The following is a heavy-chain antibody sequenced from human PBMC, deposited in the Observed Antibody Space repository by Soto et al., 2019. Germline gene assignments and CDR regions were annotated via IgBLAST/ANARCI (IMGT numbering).Heavy chain of an antibody. V-gene: IGHV1-2*02. CDR1: GYTFTASY. CDR2: ISPKSGGT. CDR3: ASSLAAPGHYYFDY. Sequence: ASVKVSCKASGYTFTASYIHWVRQAPGQGLEWMGWISPKSGGTNYAQKFQGRVTMTTDTSISTAYLELTRLTLDDTAVYYCASSLAAPGHYYFDYWGQGSLVPVCS. D-gene: IGHD6-13*01. J-gene: IGHJ4*02.